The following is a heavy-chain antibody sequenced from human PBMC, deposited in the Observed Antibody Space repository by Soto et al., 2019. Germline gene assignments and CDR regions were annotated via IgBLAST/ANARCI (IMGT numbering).Heavy chain of an antibody. CDR3: ARALAMIVVWNFDY. J-gene: IGHJ4*02. CDR1: GGSVSRGSYY. CDR2: IYYSGST. D-gene: IGHD3-22*01. V-gene: IGHV4-61*01. Sequence: QVQLQESGPGLVKPSETLSLTCTVSGGSVSRGSYYLSWIRQPPGKGLEWIGYIYYSGSTSYTPSHKRRVAISGDTSKVQFPLSRSSVTAADTAVYYCARALAMIVVWNFDYWGQGTLVTVSS.